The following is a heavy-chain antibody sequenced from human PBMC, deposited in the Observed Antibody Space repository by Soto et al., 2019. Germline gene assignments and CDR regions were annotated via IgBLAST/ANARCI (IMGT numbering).Heavy chain of an antibody. CDR3: ARPEYYYDSRGYYGY. CDR1: GFIFSSYS. J-gene: IGHJ4*02. D-gene: IGHD3-22*01. CDR2: ISSSSSYI. V-gene: IGHV3-21*01. Sequence: EVQLVESGGGLVKPGGSLRLSCAASGFIFSSYSMNWVRQAPGKGLEWVSSISSSSSYIYYADSVKGRFTISRDNAKNSLYLQMNSLRAEDTAVYYCARPEYYYDSRGYYGYWGQGTLVTVSS.